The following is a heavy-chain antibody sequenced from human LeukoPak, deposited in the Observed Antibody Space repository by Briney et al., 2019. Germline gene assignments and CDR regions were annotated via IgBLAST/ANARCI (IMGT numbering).Heavy chain of an antibody. J-gene: IGHJ4*02. D-gene: IGHD3-22*01. Sequence: NPSETLSLTCAVYGGSFSGYYWSWIRQPPGKGLEWIGEINHSGSTNYNPSLTCRVTISVDTSKTQFSLKLSSVTAADTAVYYCARHQRRYYDSSGVGDFDYWGQGTLVTVSS. V-gene: IGHV4-34*01. CDR2: INHSGST. CDR3: ARHQRRYYDSSGVGDFDY. CDR1: GGSFSGYY.